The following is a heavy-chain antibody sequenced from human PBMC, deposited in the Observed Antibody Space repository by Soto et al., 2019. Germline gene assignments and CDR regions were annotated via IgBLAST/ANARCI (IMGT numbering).Heavy chain of an antibody. Sequence: SETLSLTCAVSGGSIGSSNWWSWFRQPPGKGLEWIGEIYHSGSTNSNPSLKSRVTISVDKSKNQFSLKLSSVTAADTAVYYCASWSSGGSSGVWGQGTTVTVSS. J-gene: IGHJ6*02. V-gene: IGHV4-4*02. CDR3: ASWSSGGSSGV. D-gene: IGHD2-15*01. CDR2: IYHSGST. CDR1: GGSIGSSNW.